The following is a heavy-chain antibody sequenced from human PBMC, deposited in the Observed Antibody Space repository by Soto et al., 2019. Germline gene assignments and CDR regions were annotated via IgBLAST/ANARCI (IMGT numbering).Heavy chain of an antibody. Sequence: LSLTCAVSGGSISSSNWWSWVRQPPGKGLEWIGEIYHSGSTNYNPSLKSRVTISVDKSKNQFSLKLSSVTAADTAVYYCARRGYSGYDPTYYYYGMDVWGQGTTVTVSS. J-gene: IGHJ6*02. CDR3: ARRGYSGYDPTYYYYGMDV. CDR1: GGSISSSNW. V-gene: IGHV4-4*02. D-gene: IGHD5-12*01. CDR2: IYHSGST.